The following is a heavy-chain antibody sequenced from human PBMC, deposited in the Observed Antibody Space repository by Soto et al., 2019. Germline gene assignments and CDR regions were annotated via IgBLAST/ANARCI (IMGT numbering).Heavy chain of an antibody. CDR2: IYYSGST. Sequence: SETLSLTCTVSGGSISSYYWSWIRQPPGKGLEWIGYIYYSGSTNYNPSLKSRVTISVDTSKNQFSLKLSSVTAADTAVYYCARYTLARYYDILTGYYDYWGQGTLVTSPQ. CDR1: GGSISSYY. D-gene: IGHD3-9*01. V-gene: IGHV4-59*08. CDR3: ARYTLARYYDILTGYYDY. J-gene: IGHJ4*02.